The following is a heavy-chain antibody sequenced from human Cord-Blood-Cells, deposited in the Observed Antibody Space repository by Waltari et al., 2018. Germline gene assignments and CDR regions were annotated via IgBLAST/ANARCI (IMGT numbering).Heavy chain of an antibody. V-gene: IGHV1-69*01. J-gene: IGHJ4*02. CDR1: GGTFSTSA. D-gene: IGHD6-6*01. Sequence: QVQLVQSGAEVKKPGSSVKVSSKASGGTFSTSAISWVRQAPGQGLEWMGGIIPIFGTANYAQKFQGRVTITADESTSTAYMELSSLRSEDTAVYYCASIYNSSPSALALFDYWGQGTLVTVSS. CDR2: IIPIFGTA. CDR3: ASIYNSSPSALALFDY.